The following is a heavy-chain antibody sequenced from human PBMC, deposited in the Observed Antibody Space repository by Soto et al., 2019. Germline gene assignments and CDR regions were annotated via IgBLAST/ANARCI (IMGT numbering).Heavy chain of an antibody. Sequence: RRLSCAASGLTFSTYEMNWVRQAPGKGLEWVSYISSSGSTIYYADSVKGRFTISRDNGKNSLYLQMNSLRAEDTAVYYCARESQYGSGTYFYWGQGTLVTVSS. V-gene: IGHV3-48*03. J-gene: IGHJ4*02. CDR3: ARESQYGSGTYFY. CDR2: ISSSGSTI. D-gene: IGHD3-10*01. CDR1: GLTFSTYE.